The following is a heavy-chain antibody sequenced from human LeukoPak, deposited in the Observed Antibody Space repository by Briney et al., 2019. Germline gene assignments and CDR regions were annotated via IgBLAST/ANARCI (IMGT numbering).Heavy chain of an antibody. CDR3: ARFKWNQNYFDY. Sequence: GGSLRLSCAAFGFTFSSYSMNWVRQAPGKGLEWVSSISSSSSYIYYADSVKGRFTISRDNAKNSLYLQMNSLRAEDTAVYYCARFKWNQNYFDYWGQGTLVTVSS. CDR2: ISSSSSYI. CDR1: GFTFSSYS. J-gene: IGHJ4*02. D-gene: IGHD1-1*01. V-gene: IGHV3-21*01.